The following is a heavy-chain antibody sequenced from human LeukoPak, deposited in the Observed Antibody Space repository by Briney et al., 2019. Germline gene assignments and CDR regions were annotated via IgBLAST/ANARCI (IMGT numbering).Heavy chain of an antibody. J-gene: IGHJ6*02. CDR2: ISAYNGNT. D-gene: IGHD5-12*01. V-gene: IGHV1-18*01. CDR1: GYTFTSYG. Sequence: GASVKVSCKASGYTFTSYGISWVRQAPGQGLEWMGWISAYNGNTNYAQKLQGRVTMTTDTSTSTAYMELRSLRSDDTAVYYCAREGYLYYYYYYGMDVWGQGTTVTVSS. CDR3: AREGYLYYYYYYGMDV.